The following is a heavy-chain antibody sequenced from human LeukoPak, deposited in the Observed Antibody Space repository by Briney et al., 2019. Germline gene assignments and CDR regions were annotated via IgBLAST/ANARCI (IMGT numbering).Heavy chain of an antibody. V-gene: IGHV3-21*01. J-gene: IGHJ4*02. CDR3: ARDPARYYDGSDYHQFDF. CDR1: GFTFSSYT. D-gene: IGHD3-22*01. CDR2: ISSSSSYI. Sequence: GGSLRLSCAASGFTFSSYTMNWVRQAPGKGLEWVSSISSSSSYIYYADSVKGRFIISRDNAKNSLYLQTNSLRAEDTALYYCARDPARYYDGSDYHQFDFWGQGTLVTVSS.